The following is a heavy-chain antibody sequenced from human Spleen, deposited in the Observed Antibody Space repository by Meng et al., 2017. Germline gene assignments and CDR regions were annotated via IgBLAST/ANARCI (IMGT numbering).Heavy chain of an antibody. J-gene: IGHJ4*02. CDR1: GYTFPDYW. CDR2: INPKGGDP. CDR3: ARDEDISAAGKLFGDY. D-gene: IGHD6-13*01. V-gene: IGHV1-2*06. Sequence: QGHRVQSRVEVKSPGASVKVSCKASGYTFPDYWLHWVRRAPGQGLEWMGRINPKGGDPNYGQRFQGRVTMTGDTSISTAYMELSGLRSDDTAMYYCARDEDISAAGKLFGDYWGQGTLVTVSS.